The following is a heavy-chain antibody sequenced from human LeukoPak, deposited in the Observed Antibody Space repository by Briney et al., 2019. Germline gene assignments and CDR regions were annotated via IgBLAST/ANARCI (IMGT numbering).Heavy chain of an antibody. J-gene: IGHJ4*02. CDR2: INPNSGGT. D-gene: IGHD3-16*01. CDR1: GYTITAYY. CDR3: ARDLPYRVKVGDEY. V-gene: IGHV1-2*02. Sequence: ASVRASCKASGYTITAYYIHWVRQAPGQGLEWMGWINPNSGGTKYAQRFQGRPTMMRDTSINTAYLELNNLQFDDTAVYYCARDLPYRVKVGDEYWGQGTLVTVSS.